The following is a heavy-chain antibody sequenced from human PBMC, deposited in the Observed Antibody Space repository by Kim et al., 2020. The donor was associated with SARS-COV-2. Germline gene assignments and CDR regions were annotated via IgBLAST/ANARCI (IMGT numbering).Heavy chain of an antibody. CDR1: GGTFSSYA. D-gene: IGHD1-26*01. CDR2: IIPIFGTA. J-gene: IGHJ4*02. CDR3: ARGANREGATPLFDY. V-gene: IGHV1-69*13. Sequence: SVKVSCKASGGTFSSYAISWVRQAPGQGLEWMGGIIPIFGTANYAQKFQGRVTITADESTSTAYMELSSLRSEDTAVYYCARGANREGATPLFDYWGQGTLVTVSS.